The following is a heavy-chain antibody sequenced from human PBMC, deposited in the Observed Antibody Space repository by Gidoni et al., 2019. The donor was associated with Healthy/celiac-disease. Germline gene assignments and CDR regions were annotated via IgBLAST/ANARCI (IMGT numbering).Heavy chain of an antibody. CDR2: ISGSGGST. D-gene: IGHD2-15*01. J-gene: IGHJ4*02. CDR3: AKDIRVVAATLFDY. V-gene: IGHV3-23*01. CDR1: GFPFRSYA. Sequence: EVKLLESGGGLVQPGGSLRLSCAASGFPFRSYAMSWVRQAPGKGLGWVSAISGSGGSTYYADSVKGRFTIYRDNSKNTLYLQMNSLRAEDTAVYYCAKDIRVVAATLFDYWGQGTLVTVSS.